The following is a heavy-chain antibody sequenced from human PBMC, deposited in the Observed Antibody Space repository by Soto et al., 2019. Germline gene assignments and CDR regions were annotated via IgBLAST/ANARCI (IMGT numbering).Heavy chain of an antibody. CDR3: ARGVYGSGNYYTGPSAFDI. V-gene: IGHV1-69*06. Sequence: QVQLEQSGAEVKKPGSSVKVSCKASGGTLSDHGVAWLRQAPGQGLEWMGGTIPVFNTAKYAQKFQGRVTVTADKFTNIAYMEMRSLRSDDTAFYFWARGVYGSGNYYTGPSAFDIWGQGTMVMVSS. J-gene: IGHJ3*02. D-gene: IGHD3-10*01. CDR2: TIPVFNTA. CDR1: GGTLSDHG.